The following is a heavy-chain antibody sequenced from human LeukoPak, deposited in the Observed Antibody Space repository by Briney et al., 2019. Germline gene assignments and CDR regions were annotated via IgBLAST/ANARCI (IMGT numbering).Heavy chain of an antibody. J-gene: IGHJ4*02. CDR1: GFTFSSYS. CDR3: ARAAMVRGVDYFDY. CDR2: ISDSGGTT. D-gene: IGHD3-10*01. Sequence: GGSLRLSCAASGFTFSSYSMTWVRQAPGKGLEWVSVISDSGGTTYYADSVKGRFTISRDNSKNTLYLQMNSLRVEDTAVYYCARAAMVRGVDYFDYWGQGTPATVSS. V-gene: IGHV3-23*01.